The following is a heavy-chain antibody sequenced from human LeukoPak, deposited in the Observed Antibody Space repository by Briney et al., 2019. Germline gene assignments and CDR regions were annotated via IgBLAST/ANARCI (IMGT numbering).Heavy chain of an antibody. CDR1: GFTFSSYE. CDR2: ISSSGSTI. Sequence: GGSLRLSCAASGFTFSSYEMNWVRQAPGKGLEWVSYISSSGSTIYYADSVKGRFTISRDNAKNSLDLEMNSLRDEDTAVYYCARDGFNGDYDPYPLYYYMDVWGKGTTVTVSS. V-gene: IGHV3-48*03. J-gene: IGHJ6*03. D-gene: IGHD4-17*01. CDR3: ARDGFNGDYDPYPLYYYMDV.